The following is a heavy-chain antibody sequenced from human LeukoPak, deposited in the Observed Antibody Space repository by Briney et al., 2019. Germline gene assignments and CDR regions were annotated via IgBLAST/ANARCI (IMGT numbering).Heavy chain of an antibody. CDR1: GFTFSSYS. CDR3: ARDGGNSPPY. V-gene: IGHV3-48*04. J-gene: IGHJ4*02. Sequence: GGSLRLSCAASGFTFSSYSMNWVRQAPGKGLEWVSYISSSSSTIYYADSVKGRFTISRDNAKNSLYLQMNSLRAEDTAVYYCARDGGNSPPYWGQGTLVTVSS. CDR2: ISSSSSTI. D-gene: IGHD4-23*01.